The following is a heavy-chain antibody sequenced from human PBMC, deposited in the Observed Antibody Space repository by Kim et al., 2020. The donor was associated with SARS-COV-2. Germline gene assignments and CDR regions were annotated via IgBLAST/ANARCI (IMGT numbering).Heavy chain of an antibody. Sequence: SETLSLTCAVYGGSFSDYYWSWIRQTPGKGLEWIGEINHSGITNYNPSLKSRVTISVDTSKNQISLKLSSVPAADTAVYYCARGLVVVAEVGGFDFWGKGTMVAVSS. CDR3: ARGLVVVAEVGGFDF. CDR1: GGSFSDYY. CDR2: INHSGIT. J-gene: IGHJ3*01. D-gene: IGHD2-15*01. V-gene: IGHV4-34*01.